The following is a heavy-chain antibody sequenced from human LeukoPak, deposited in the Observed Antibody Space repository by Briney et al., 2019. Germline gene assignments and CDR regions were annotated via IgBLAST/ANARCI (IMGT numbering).Heavy chain of an antibody. CDR2: ISYDGSNK. CDR1: GFTFSSYA. Sequence: GGSLRLSCAASGFTFSSYAMHWVRQAPGKGLEWVAVISYDGSNKYYADSVKGRFTISRDNSKNTLYLQMNSLRAEDTAVYYCARDLYDSSESAFDIWGQGTMVTVSS. J-gene: IGHJ3*02. V-gene: IGHV3-30-3*01. CDR3: ARDLYDSSESAFDI. D-gene: IGHD3-22*01.